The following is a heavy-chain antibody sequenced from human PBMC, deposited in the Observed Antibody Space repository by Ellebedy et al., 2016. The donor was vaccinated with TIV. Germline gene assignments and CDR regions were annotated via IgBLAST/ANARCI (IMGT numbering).Heavy chain of an antibody. V-gene: IGHV4-39*01. CDR3: ARRNSYAITTDWFDP. D-gene: IGHD2-8*01. J-gene: IGHJ5*02. CDR2: IYYSGST. Sequence: GSLRLXCTVSGGSISSSSYYWGWIRQPPGKGLEWIGSIYYSGSTYYNPSLKSRVTISVDTSKNQFSLKLSSVTAADTAVYYCARRNSYAITTDWFDPWGQGTLVTVSS. CDR1: GGSISSSSYY.